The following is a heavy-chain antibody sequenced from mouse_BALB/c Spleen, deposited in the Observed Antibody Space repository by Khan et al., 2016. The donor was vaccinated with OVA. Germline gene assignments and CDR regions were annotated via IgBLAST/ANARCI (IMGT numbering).Heavy chain of an antibody. D-gene: IGHD1-1*01. V-gene: IGHV5-6*01. Sequence: EVQVVESGGDVVKPGGSLKLSCAASGFTFSTYGMSWVRQTPDKRLEWVATVSTGGHYTYYPDTVKGRFTISRDNAKDTLYLQMSSLKSEDTARFYCARLAYFYDSEGFAYWGQGTLVTVSA. CDR3: ARLAYFYDSEGFAY. CDR1: GFTFSTYG. J-gene: IGHJ3*01. CDR2: VSTGGHYT.